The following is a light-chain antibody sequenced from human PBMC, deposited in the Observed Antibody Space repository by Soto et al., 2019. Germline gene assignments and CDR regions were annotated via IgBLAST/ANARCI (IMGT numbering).Light chain of an antibody. CDR3: QSYDSSLSGSKV. J-gene: IGLJ2*01. Sequence: QSVLTQPPSVSGAPGQRVTISCTGSSSNIGAGYDVHWYQQFPGTAPKVLIYGNSNRPSGVPDRFSGSKSGTSASLAITGLQAEDEADYYCQSYDSSLSGSKVFGGGTKLTVL. CDR1: SSNIGAGYD. CDR2: GNS. V-gene: IGLV1-40*01.